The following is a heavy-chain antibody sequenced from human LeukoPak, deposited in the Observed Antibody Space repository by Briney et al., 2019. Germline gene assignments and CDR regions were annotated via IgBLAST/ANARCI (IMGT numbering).Heavy chain of an antibody. CDR1: GFTFSRSW. J-gene: IGHJ4*02. V-gene: IGHV3-7*02. CDR2: IKQDGTSK. Sequence: GGSLRLSCAASGFTFSRSWMGWVRQAPGKGLEWVANIKQDGTSKYYVDSVMGRFTISRDNAENSVYLQMNSLSAGDTAVYYCARHGDYCFDLWGPGPRVTVPS. D-gene: IGHD2-21*01. CDR3: ARHGDYCFDL.